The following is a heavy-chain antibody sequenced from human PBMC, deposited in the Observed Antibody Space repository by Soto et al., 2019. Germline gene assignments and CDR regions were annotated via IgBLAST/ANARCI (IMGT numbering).Heavy chain of an antibody. CDR3: SRRHPAVGRYVNS. Sequence: QITLKESGPTLVKPTQTLTLTCTFSGFSLSTTGEAVGWIPHPPGKALEWLALIYWDDDTRCSPSLQTRPTLTTDTSNDQLVHKMTTMDHVDTVRYCCSRRHPAVGRYVNSWGQGTVVTVSS. D-gene: IGHD1-26*01. J-gene: IGHJ4*02. CDR1: GFSLSTTGEA. CDR2: IYWDDDT. V-gene: IGHV2-5*02.